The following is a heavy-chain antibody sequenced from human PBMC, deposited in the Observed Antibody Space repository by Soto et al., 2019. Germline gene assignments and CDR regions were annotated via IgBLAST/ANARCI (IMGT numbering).Heavy chain of an antibody. J-gene: IGHJ6*02. V-gene: IGHV3-21*01. CDR1: GFTFSSYS. Sequence: EVQLVESGGGLVKPGGSLRLSCAASGFTFSSYSMNWVRQAPGKGLEWVSSISSSSSYIYYADSVKGRFTISRDNAKNSLYLQMNSLRAEHTAVYYCARDLASYCSSTSCYHYYYYGMDVWGQGTTVTVSS. CDR2: ISSSSSYI. D-gene: IGHD2-2*01. CDR3: ARDLASYCSSTSCYHYYYYGMDV.